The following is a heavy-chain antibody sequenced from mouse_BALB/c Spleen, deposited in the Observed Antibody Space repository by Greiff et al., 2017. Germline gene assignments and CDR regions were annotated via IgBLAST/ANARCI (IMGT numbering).Heavy chain of an antibody. CDR1: GFTFSSYA. CDR3: ARGNYGSPYFDY. Sequence: EVKVVESGGGLVKPGGSLKLSCAASGFTFSSYAMSWVRQTPEKRLEWVASISSGGSTYYPDSVKGRFTISRDNARNILYLQMSSLRSEDTAMYYCARGNYGSPYFDYWGQGTTLTVSS. V-gene: IGHV5-6-5*01. CDR2: ISSGGST. J-gene: IGHJ2*01. D-gene: IGHD1-1*01.